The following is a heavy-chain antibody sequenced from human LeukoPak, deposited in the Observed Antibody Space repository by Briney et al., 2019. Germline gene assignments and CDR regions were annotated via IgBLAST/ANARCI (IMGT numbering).Heavy chain of an antibody. V-gene: IGHV3-21*01. CDR1: GFTFSSYS. Sequence: GGSLRLSCAASGFTFSSYSMNWVRQAPGKGLEWVSSISSSSYIYYADSVKGRFTISRDNAKNSLYLQMNSLRAEDTAVYYCARDLGLYDSYMDVWGKGTTVTVSS. J-gene: IGHJ6*03. D-gene: IGHD3-3*01. CDR2: ISSSSYI. CDR3: ARDLGLYDSYMDV.